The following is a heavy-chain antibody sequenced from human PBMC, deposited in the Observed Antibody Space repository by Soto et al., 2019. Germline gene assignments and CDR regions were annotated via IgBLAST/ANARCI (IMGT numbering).Heavy chain of an antibody. Sequence: EAQLVESGGDLVQPGGSLRLSCAASGFTVSNNYMSWVSQAPGKGLEWVSLIYSGGSTYYADSVKGRFTISSDSSKNTLYLQMNSLRAEDKAMYYCAAYSHKGYWGQGTLVTVSS. CDR1: GFTVSNNY. J-gene: IGHJ4*02. D-gene: IGHD3-16*01. V-gene: IGHV3-66*01. CDR3: AAYSHKGY. CDR2: IYSGGST.